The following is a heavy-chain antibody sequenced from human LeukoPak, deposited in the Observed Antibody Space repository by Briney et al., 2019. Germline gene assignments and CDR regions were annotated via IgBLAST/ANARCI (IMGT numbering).Heavy chain of an antibody. Sequence: PGGSLRLSCAASGFTISNNYMSWGRQAPGERLEWVSGIYSGGGTYYADSVKGRFAISRDNSKNTLYLQMNSLRAEDTAVYYCARDSSGPLYWGQGTLVTVSS. CDR1: GFTISNNY. V-gene: IGHV3-66*01. CDR3: ARDSSGPLY. J-gene: IGHJ4*02. CDR2: IYSGGGT. D-gene: IGHD6-19*01.